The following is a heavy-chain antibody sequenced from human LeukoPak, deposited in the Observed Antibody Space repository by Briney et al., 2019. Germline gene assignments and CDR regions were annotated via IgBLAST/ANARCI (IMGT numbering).Heavy chain of an antibody. Sequence: SETLSLTCTVSGGSISSGSYYWSWIRQPAGKGLEWIGRIYTSGSTNYNPSLKSRVTISVDTSKNQFSLKLSSATAADTAVYYCARDPIVLMVYDTYYYYYMDVWGKGTTVTVSS. J-gene: IGHJ6*03. CDR2: IYTSGST. CDR3: ARDPIVLMVYDTYYYYYMDV. V-gene: IGHV4-61*02. D-gene: IGHD2-8*01. CDR1: GGSISSGSYY.